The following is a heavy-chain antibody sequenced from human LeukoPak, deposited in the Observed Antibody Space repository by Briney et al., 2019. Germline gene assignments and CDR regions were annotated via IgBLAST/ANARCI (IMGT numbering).Heavy chain of an antibody. CDR2: ISSNSYYI. J-gene: IGHJ4*02. CDR3: ARDLSSGHPGGFDY. V-gene: IGHV3-21*01. D-gene: IGHD3-3*01. Sequence: PGGSLRLSCAASGFTFSDYSMNWVRQAPGKGLGWVSTISSNSYYIYYADSVKGRFTISRDNAKNSVYLQMNSLTVEDTAVYFCARDLSSGHPGGFDYWGQGALVTVSS. CDR1: GFTFSDYS.